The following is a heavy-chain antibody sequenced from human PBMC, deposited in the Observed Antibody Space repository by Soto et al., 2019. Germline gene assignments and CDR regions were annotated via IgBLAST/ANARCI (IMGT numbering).Heavy chain of an antibody. CDR2: FDPEDGET. CDR1: GYTLTELS. D-gene: IGHD2-2*01. V-gene: IGHV1-24*01. CDR3: ARDGDIVVVPAATDYFDY. Sequence: ASVKVSCKVSGYTLTELSMHRVRQAPGKGLEWMGGFDPEDGETNYAQKLQGRVTMTTDTSTSTAYMELRSLRSDDTAVYYCARDGDIVVVPAATDYFDYWGQGTLVTVSS. J-gene: IGHJ4*02.